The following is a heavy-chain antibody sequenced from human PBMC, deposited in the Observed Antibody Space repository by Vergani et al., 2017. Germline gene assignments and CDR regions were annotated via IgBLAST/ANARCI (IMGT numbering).Heavy chain of an antibody. CDR2: IYYSWST. D-gene: IGHD2-2*02. CDR1: GGSISSGGYY. V-gene: IGHV4-31*03. Sequence: QVQLQESGPGLVKPSQTLSLTCTVSGGSISSGGYYWSWIRQHPGKGLEWIGYIYYSWSTYYNPSLKSRVTISVDTSKNQFSLKLSSVTAADTAVYYCARGYCSSTSCYTSDYFDYWGQGTLVTVSS. CDR3: ARGYCSSTSCYTSDYFDY. J-gene: IGHJ4*02.